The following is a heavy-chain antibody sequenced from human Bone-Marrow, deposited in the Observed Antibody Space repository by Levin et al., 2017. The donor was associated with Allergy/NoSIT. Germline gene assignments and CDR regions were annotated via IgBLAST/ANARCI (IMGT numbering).Heavy chain of an antibody. V-gene: IGHV4-59*01. CDR2: IYYSGTT. CDR3: ARGGVYNNSQSGDAFDI. CDR1: GDSMSSYY. D-gene: IGHD1-14*01. J-gene: IGHJ3*02. Sequence: SETLSLTCTVSGDSMSSYYWSWIRQSPGKGPEWIGYIYYSGTTDYNPSLKSRVTISQDTSNNQFSLNLNSVTAADTALYYCARGGVYNNSQSGDAFDIWGHGTLVTVSS.